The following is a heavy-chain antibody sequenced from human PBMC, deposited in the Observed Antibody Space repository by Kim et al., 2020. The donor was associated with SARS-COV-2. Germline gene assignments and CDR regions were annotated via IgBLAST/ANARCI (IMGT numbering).Heavy chain of an antibody. J-gene: IGHJ4*02. CDR3: ARVIGSGSYYLAY. Sequence: ASVKVSCKASGYTFTSYAMQWVRQAPGQRLEWMGWINAGNGNTKYSQKFQGRVTITRDTSASTAYMELSSLRSEDTAVYYCARVIGSGSYYLAYWGQGTLVTVSS. CDR1: GYTFTSYA. CDR2: INAGNGNT. D-gene: IGHD3-10*01. V-gene: IGHV1-3*01.